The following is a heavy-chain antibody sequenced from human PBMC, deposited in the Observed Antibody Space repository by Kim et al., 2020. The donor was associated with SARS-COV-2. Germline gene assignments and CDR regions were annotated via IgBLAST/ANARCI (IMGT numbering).Heavy chain of an antibody. V-gene: IGHV3-48*02. CDR3: ASGIEHAFGY. J-gene: IGHJ4*02. Sequence: GGSLRLSCVVSGFTFSDYSMNWVRQAPGKGLEWVSYITGGSHIIYYADSVKGRFTISRDNAKSALYLQMNSLRDDDTAVYYCASGIEHAFGYWGQGILVTVSS. CDR1: GFTFSDYS. CDR2: ITGGSHII.